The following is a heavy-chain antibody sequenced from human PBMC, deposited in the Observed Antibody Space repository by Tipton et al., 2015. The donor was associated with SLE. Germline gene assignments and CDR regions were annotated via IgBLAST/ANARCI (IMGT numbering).Heavy chain of an antibody. CDR2: VDNSGST. Sequence: LRLSYSVSGGSISTYYWNWIRQPPGKGLEWIGYVDNSGSTNYNPSLRSRLTISVDTSRNQFSLKLNSLTAADTAVYYCARTSLGFNFWTGAPFDPWGQGTPVTVSS. J-gene: IGHJ5*01. V-gene: IGHV4-59*01. D-gene: IGHD3/OR15-3a*01. CDR1: GGSISTYY. CDR3: ARTSLGFNFWTGAPFDP.